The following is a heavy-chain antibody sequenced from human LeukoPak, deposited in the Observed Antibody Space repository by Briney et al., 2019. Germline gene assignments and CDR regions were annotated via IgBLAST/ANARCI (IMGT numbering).Heavy chain of an antibody. V-gene: IGHV3-30*03. D-gene: IGHD1-26*01. Sequence: GGSLRLSCAASGFTFSSYGMHWVRQAPGKGLEWVAVISYDGSNKYYADSVKGRFTISRDNSKNTLYLQMNSLRAEDTAVYYCARESEWELSAFDYWGQGTLVTVSS. CDR1: GFTFSSYG. J-gene: IGHJ4*02. CDR3: ARESEWELSAFDY. CDR2: ISYDGSNK.